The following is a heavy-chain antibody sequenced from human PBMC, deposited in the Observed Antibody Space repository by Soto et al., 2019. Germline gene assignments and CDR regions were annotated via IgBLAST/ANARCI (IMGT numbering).Heavy chain of an antibody. CDR1: GLTFSSYA. D-gene: IGHD3-22*01. Sequence: EVQLLESGGGLVQPGGSLRLPCAASGLTFSSYAMSWVRQAPGKGLEWVSAISGSGGSTYYADSVKGRFTISRDNSKNTLYLQMNSLRAEDTAVYYCATSLTMIVVDVDAFDIWGQGTMVTVSS. CDR2: ISGSGGST. CDR3: ATSLTMIVVDVDAFDI. V-gene: IGHV3-23*01. J-gene: IGHJ3*02.